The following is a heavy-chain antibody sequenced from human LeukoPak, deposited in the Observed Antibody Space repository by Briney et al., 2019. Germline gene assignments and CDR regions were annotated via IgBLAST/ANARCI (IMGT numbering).Heavy chain of an antibody. CDR3: ATLVSTRYYFDY. D-gene: IGHD5/OR15-5a*01. CDR1: DYSISSGYGYY. CDR2: IYHSGIT. J-gene: IGHJ4*02. Sequence: SETLSLTCTVSDYSISSGYGYYWGWIRQPPGKGLEWIGNIYHSGITYYSPFNSSLKSRVTISIDTSKNQFSLRLTSVTASDTAVYFCATLVSTRYYFDYWGQGTLVTVSS. V-gene: IGHV4-38-2*02.